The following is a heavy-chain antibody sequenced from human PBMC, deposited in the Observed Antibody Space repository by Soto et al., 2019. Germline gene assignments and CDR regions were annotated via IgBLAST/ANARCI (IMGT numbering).Heavy chain of an antibody. D-gene: IGHD3-22*01. CDR2: VNDSGST. V-gene: IGHV4-34*01. Sequence: QVQLQQWGAGLLKPSETLSLTCAVYGGSFTGNYRSWIRQPPGKGLEWIGEVNDSGSTNFNPSLKSRVTISVDTSKEQFTLKLTSVTAADTTVYYCATDRAISYFGMDVWGHGTTITVSS. J-gene: IGHJ6*02. CDR1: GGSFTGNY. CDR3: ATDRAISYFGMDV.